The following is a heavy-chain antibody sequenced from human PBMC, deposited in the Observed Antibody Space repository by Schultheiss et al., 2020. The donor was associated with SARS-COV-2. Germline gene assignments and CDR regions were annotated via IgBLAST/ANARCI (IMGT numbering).Heavy chain of an antibody. CDR2: IYHSGSA. CDR1: GGSISNGDHT. J-gene: IGHJ6*03. CDR3: ASGGSLPAAPRRGQPKRIYYMDV. Sequence: SETLSLTCAVSGGSISNGDHTWSWIRQPPGKDLEWIGYIYHSGSAYYNPSLKSRVTMSIDTSKNQFSLKLSSVTAADTAVYYCASGGSLPAAPRRGQPKRIYYMDVWGKGTTVTVSS. V-gene: IGHV4-30-2*01. D-gene: IGHD2-2*01.